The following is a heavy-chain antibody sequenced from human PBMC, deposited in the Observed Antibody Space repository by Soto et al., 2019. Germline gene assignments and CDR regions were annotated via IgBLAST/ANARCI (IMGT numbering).Heavy chain of an antibody. CDR3: AKGQQLGHNWFDP. V-gene: IGHV3-30*18. Sequence: ESGGGVVQPGRSLRLSCAASGFTFSSYGMHWVRQAPGKGLEWVAVISYDGSNKYYADSVKGRFTISRDNSKNTLYLQMNSLRAEDTAVYYCAKGQQLGHNWFDPWGQGTLVTVSS. J-gene: IGHJ5*02. CDR1: GFTFSSYG. D-gene: IGHD6-13*01. CDR2: ISYDGSNK.